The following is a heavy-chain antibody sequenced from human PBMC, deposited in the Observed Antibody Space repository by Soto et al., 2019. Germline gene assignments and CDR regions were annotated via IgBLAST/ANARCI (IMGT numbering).Heavy chain of an antibody. D-gene: IGHD4-17*01. Sequence: GGSLRLSCAASGFSFSHYEMNWVRQAPGKGLEWVSNIRSNDESIYYADSVKGRFSMSRDNARNLVYLQMNSLRADDTAVYFCARETTHDAIDIWGQGTMVTVSS. V-gene: IGHV3-48*03. CDR3: ARETTHDAIDI. CDR1: GFSFSHYE. CDR2: IRSNDESI. J-gene: IGHJ3*02.